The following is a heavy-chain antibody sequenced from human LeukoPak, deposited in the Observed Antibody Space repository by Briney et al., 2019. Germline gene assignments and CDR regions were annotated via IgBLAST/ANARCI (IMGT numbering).Heavy chain of an antibody. Sequence: SVKVSCKASGGTFSSYAISWVRQAPGQGLEWMGGIIPIFGTANYAQKFQGRVTITADESTSTAYMELSSLRSEDTAVYYCARDLSYDFSAGFDPWGQETLVTVSS. CDR3: ARDLSYDFSAGFDP. V-gene: IGHV1-69*13. J-gene: IGHJ5*02. D-gene: IGHD3-3*01. CDR2: IIPIFGTA. CDR1: GGTFSSYA.